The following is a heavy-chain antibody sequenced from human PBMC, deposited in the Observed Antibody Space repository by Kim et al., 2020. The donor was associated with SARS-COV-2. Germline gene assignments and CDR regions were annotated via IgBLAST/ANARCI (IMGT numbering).Heavy chain of an antibody. CDR2: IKEDGNEK. V-gene: IGHV3-7*03. J-gene: IGHJ4*02. CDR3: ATAGRGHY. CDR1: GFTFSSYW. Sequence: GGSLRLSCVVSGFTFSSYWMAWVRQAPGKGLEWVANIKEDGNEKHYVDSVKGRFTISRDNARNSLYLQMNSLRAEDTAVYYCATAGRGHYWGQGTLVTVSS.